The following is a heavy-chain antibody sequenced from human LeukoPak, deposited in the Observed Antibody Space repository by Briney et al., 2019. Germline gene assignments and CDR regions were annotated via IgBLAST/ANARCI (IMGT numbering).Heavy chain of an antibody. J-gene: IGHJ3*02. CDR1: GGSISSHY. CDR3: ARVVRDLVVPAAIRSAAFDI. Sequence: PSETLSLTCTVSGGSISSHYWSWIRQPPGKGLEWIGYIYYSGSTNYNPSLKSRVTISVDTSKNQFSLKLSSVTAADTAVYYCARVVRDLVVPAAIRSAAFDIWGQGTMVTVSS. CDR2: IYYSGST. D-gene: IGHD2-2*02. V-gene: IGHV4-59*11.